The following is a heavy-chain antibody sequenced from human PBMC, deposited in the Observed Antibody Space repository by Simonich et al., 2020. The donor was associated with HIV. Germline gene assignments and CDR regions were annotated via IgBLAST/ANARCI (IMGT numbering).Heavy chain of an antibody. Sequence: QVQLQQWGAGLLKPSETLSLTCAVYGGSFSGYYWSWIRQPPGTGLEWMGEINHSGSTNYNPSLKSRVTISVDTSKNQFSLKLSSVTAADTAVYYCARLTAGGLGEYFQHWGQGTLVTVSS. D-gene: IGHD6-13*01. CDR3: ARLTAGGLGEYFQH. V-gene: IGHV4-34*01. CDR2: INHSGST. J-gene: IGHJ1*01. CDR1: GGSFSGYY.